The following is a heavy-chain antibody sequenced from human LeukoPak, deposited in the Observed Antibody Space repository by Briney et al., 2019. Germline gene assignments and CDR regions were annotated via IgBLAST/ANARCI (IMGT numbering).Heavy chain of an antibody. D-gene: IGHD2-21*02. V-gene: IGHV1-2*02. CDR3: ARVGRAYCGGDCWIQAGGFDY. CDR2: INPNSGGT. J-gene: IGHJ4*02. Sequence: ASVKVSCKASGYTFTGYYMHWVRQAPGQGLEWMGWINPNSGGTNYAQKFQGRVTMTRDTSISTAYMELSRLRSDDTAVYYCARVGRAYCGGDCWIQAGGFDYWGQGTLVTVSS. CDR1: GYTFTGYY.